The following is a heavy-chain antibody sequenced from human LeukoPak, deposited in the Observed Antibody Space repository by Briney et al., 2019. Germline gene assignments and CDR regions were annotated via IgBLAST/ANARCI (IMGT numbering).Heavy chain of an antibody. J-gene: IGHJ4*02. CDR2: IIPIFGTA. Sequence: ASVKVSCKVSGYTLTELSMHWVRQAPGQGLEWMGGIIPIFGTANYAQKFQGRVTITADESTSTAYMELSSLRSEDTAVYYCARLGPGAPHYYGSGSYYRWGQGTLVTVSS. CDR1: GYTLTELS. CDR3: ARLGPGAPHYYGSGSYYR. V-gene: IGHV1-69*13. D-gene: IGHD3-10*01.